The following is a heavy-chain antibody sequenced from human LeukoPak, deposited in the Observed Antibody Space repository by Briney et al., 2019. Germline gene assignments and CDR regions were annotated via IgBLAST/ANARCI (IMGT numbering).Heavy chain of an antibody. D-gene: IGHD4-17*01. V-gene: IGHV1-46*01. Sequence: GASVKVSCKASGYTFTSYYMHWVRQAPGQGLEWMGIINPSGGSTSYAQKFQGRVTMTRDTSTSTVYMELSSLRSEDTAVYYCARDRTTVTTLRVFDYWGQGTLVTVSS. CDR3: ARDRTTVTTLRVFDY. J-gene: IGHJ4*02. CDR1: GYTFTSYY. CDR2: INPSGGST.